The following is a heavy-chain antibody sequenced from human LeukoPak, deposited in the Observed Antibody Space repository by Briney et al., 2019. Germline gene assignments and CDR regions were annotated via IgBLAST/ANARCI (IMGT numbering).Heavy chain of an antibody. D-gene: IGHD3-10*01. CDR1: GYNFNDFY. Sequence: ASVKVSCKASGYNFNDFYIHWVRQVPGQGFEWLGWINSNSGYTTYAGNFLGRLTMTTDKSTSTISMDLSSLRSDDTAIYYCAKAGRSDYFLRWFDPWGQGTLVTVSS. J-gene: IGHJ5*02. CDR2: INSNSGYT. CDR3: AKAGRSDYFLRWFDP. V-gene: IGHV1-2*02.